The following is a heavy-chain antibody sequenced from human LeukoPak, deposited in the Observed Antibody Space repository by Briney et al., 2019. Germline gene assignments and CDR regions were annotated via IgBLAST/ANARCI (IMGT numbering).Heavy chain of an antibody. CDR2: IKQDGSDI. D-gene: IGHD1-26*01. CDR1: GFTLSNYW. J-gene: IGHJ4*02. Sequence: PGGSLRLSCAASGFTLSNYWMSWVRQAPGKGLEWVANIKQDGSDIYYVDSVKGRFTISRDHAKNSLYLQMNSLRAEDTAVYYCTRSGTYVFDFWGQGTLVTVSS. CDR3: TRSGTYVFDF. V-gene: IGHV3-7*01.